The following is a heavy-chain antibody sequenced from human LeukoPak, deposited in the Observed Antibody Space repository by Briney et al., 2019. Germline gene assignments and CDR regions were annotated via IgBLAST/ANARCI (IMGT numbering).Heavy chain of an antibody. Sequence: GGSLRLSCAVSGYIFSDHYIDWVRQAPGKGLEWVGHTKNKADNFATEYAASVKGRFTISRDDSRNSVYLQMNSLRAEDTALYYCAKGLTGYAPWASWGQGALVTVSS. J-gene: IGHJ5*02. CDR2: TKNKADNFAT. CDR3: AKGLTGYAPWAS. V-gene: IGHV3-72*01. CDR1: GYIFSDHY. D-gene: IGHD5-12*01.